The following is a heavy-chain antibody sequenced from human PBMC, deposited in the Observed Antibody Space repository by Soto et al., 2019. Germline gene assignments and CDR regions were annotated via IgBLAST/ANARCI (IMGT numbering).Heavy chain of an antibody. D-gene: IGHD6-6*01. J-gene: IGHJ6*02. CDR1: SDSMNSGGYY. CDR2: IYSNGDT. CDR3: PCRGGSSSGYYYYAMDV. Sequence: SETLSLTCSVSSDSMNSGGYYWSWIRQHPGKGLEWIGYIYSNGDTYYNPSLKSRGTISVDTSKNQFSLNLRSVTAADTAVYYCPCRGGSSSGYYYYAMDVWGQGTTVTVSS. V-gene: IGHV4-31*03.